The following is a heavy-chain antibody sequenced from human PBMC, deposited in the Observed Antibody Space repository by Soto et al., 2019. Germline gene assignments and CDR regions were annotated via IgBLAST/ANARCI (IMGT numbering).Heavy chain of an antibody. CDR2: IYHSGST. V-gene: IGHV4-30-2*01. D-gene: IGHD3-16*01. Sequence: PWETLSLTCAVSGGSISSGGYSWSWIRQPPGKGLEWIGYIYHSGSTYYNPSLKSRVTISVDTSKNQFSLKLSSVTAADTAVYYCARDGGRVPRDWFDPWGQGTLVTVSS. J-gene: IGHJ5*02. CDR1: GGSISSGGYS. CDR3: ARDGGRVPRDWFDP.